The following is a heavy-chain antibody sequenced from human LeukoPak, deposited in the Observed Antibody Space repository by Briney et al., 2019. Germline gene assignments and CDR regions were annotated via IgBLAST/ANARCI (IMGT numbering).Heavy chain of an antibody. CDR2: ISSSGSTI. J-gene: IGHJ3*02. D-gene: IGHD2-21*01. Sequence: GGSLRLSCAASGFTLSDYEMNWVRQAPGKGLEWVSYISSSGSTIYYADSVKGRFTISRDNSKNTLYLQMNSLRAEDTAVYYCASLPLRDSNDAFDIWGQGTMVTVSS. CDR1: GFTLSDYE. CDR3: ASLPLRDSNDAFDI. V-gene: IGHV3-48*03.